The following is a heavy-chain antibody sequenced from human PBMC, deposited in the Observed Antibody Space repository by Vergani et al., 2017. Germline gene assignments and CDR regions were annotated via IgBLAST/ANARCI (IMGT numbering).Heavy chain of an antibody. CDR3: ARARCIETCYMSNWLDS. CDR2: INSDGSSR. D-gene: IGHD3-9*01. V-gene: IGHV3-74*01. Sequence: EVQVVESGGGLVQPGGSLRLSCAASGFTFSSYWMQWVRQAPGKGLVWVSRINSDGSSRSYADSVTGRFTISRDNAKNTLYLQMNSLRAEDTAVYYCARARCIETCYMSNWLDSWGQGTLVTVSS. CDR1: GFTFSSYW. J-gene: IGHJ5*01.